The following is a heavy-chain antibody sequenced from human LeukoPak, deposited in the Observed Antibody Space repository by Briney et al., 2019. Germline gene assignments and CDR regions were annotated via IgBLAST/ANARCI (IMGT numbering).Heavy chain of an antibody. CDR3: ARGFRGGMRCSGGSCDELYYFDY. V-gene: IGHV4-39*07. CDR2: IYYSGST. CDR1: GDSISSSSSY. Sequence: TTSETLSLTCTVSGDSISSSSSYWGWIRQPPGKGLEWIGSIYYSGSTYYNPSLKSRVTISVDTSKNQFSLKLSSVTAADTAVYYCARGFRGGMRCSGGSCDELYYFDYWGQGTLVTVSS. J-gene: IGHJ4*02. D-gene: IGHD2-15*01.